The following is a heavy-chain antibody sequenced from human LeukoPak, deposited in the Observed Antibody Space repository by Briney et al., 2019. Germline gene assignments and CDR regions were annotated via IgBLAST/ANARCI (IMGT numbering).Heavy chain of an antibody. CDR1: GFTFSDYY. CDR3: AREYYDILTGYYIPTDY. D-gene: IGHD3-9*01. V-gene: IGHV3-11*04. Sequence: PGGSLRLSCAASGFTFSDYYMSWIRQAPGKGLEWVSYISSSGSTICYADSVKGRFTISRDNAKNSLYLQMNSLRAEDTAVYYCAREYYDILTGYYIPTDYWGQGTLVTVSS. CDR2: ISSSGSTI. J-gene: IGHJ4*02.